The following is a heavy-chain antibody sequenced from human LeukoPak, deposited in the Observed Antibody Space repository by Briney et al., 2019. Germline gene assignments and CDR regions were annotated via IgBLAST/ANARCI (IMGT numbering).Heavy chain of an antibody. J-gene: IGHJ4*02. CDR2: ISSSSSTI. CDR3: ARRASDIVVVPAADDY. V-gene: IGHV3-48*01. D-gene: IGHD2-2*01. CDR1: GFTFSSYS. Sequence: HPGGSLRLSCAASGFTFSSYSMNWVRQAPGKGLEWVSYISSSSSTIYYADSVKGRFTISRDNAKNSLYLQMNSLRAEDTAVYYCARRASDIVVVPAADDYWGQGTLVTVSS.